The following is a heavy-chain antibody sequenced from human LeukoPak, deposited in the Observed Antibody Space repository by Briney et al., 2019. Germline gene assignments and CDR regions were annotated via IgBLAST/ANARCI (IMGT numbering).Heavy chain of an antibody. Sequence: GGSLRLSCEVYGFYLRSYCMYWVRQSPGKGPMWVARYGGGTHYPDSVRGPFTVSRDNTRNTLYLQMNLLRPEDTAVYYCVRDDWGKHLWGQGTLVTVSS. CDR3: VRDDWGKHL. D-gene: IGHD7-27*01. CDR1: GFYLRSYC. V-gene: IGHV3-74*01. J-gene: IGHJ5*02. CDR2: YGGGT.